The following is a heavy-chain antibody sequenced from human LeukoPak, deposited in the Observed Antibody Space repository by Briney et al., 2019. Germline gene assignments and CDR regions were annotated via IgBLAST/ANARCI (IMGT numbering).Heavy chain of an antibody. D-gene: IGHD3-16*02. J-gene: IGHJ3*02. CDR2: VHQTGSP. CDR3: AMLRLGELSLLANAYDI. V-gene: IGHV4-38-2*01. Sequence: SETLSLTCDVSGSSVNSDQYWGWMRHSPGAGLEWIGSVHQTGSPYYNPSLGSRVSLSIDSTKNSFSLRLTSVTAADTAVYYCAMLRLGELSLLANAYDIWGQGTMVIVSS. CDR1: GSSVNSDQY.